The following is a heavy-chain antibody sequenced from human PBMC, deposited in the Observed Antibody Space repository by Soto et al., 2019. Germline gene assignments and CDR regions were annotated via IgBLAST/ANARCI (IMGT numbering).Heavy chain of an antibody. D-gene: IGHD3-3*01. CDR3: AATTYYDFWSGYQNWFDP. CDR1: GFTFTSSA. V-gene: IGHV1-58*02. CDR2: IVVGSGNT. Sequence: SVKVSCKASGFTFTSSAMQWVRQARGQRLEWIGWIVVGSGNTNYAQKFQERVTITRDMSTSTAYMELSSLRSEDTAVYYCAATTYYDFWSGYQNWFDPWGQGTLVTVSS. J-gene: IGHJ5*02.